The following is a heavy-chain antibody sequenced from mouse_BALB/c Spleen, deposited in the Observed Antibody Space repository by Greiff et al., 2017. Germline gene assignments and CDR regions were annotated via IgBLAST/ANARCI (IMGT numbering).Heavy chain of an antibody. CDR1: GFTFSDYY. J-gene: IGHJ1*01. D-gene: IGHD1-1*02. CDR2: ISDGGSYT. V-gene: IGHV5-4*02. CDR3: ARAYGPYFDV. Sequence: EVKVEESGGGLVKPGGSLKLSCAASGFTFSDYYMYWVRQTPEKRLEWVATISDGGSYTYYPDSVKGRFTISRDNAKNNLYLQMSSLKSEDTAMYYCARAYGPYFDVWGAGTTVTVSS.